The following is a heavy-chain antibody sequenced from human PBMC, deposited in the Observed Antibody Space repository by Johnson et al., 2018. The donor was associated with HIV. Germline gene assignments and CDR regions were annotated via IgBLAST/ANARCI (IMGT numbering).Heavy chain of an antibody. CDR2: ISNDGRNK. Sequence: QVQLVESGGGVVQPARSLRLSCAASGFTFSSYSMHWVRQAPGKGLEWVAGISNDGRNKYYADSVKGRFKISRDNSKKTLFLHMSDLRPEDTAVYYCAKDIYSVSKIRGLIAPALENHGMDVWGQGTMVTVS. D-gene: IGHD3-10*01. CDR1: GFTFSSYS. J-gene: IGHJ3*01. CDR3: AKDIYSVSKIRGLIAPALENHGMDV. V-gene: IGHV3-30*04.